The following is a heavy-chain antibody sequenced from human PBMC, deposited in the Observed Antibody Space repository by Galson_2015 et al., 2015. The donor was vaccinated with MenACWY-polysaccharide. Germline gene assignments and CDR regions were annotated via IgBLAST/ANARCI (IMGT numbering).Heavy chain of an antibody. Sequence: SLRLSCAASGFTFSSYWMNWVRQAPGKGLVWVSRINSDGSTSYADSVKGRFTMSRDNAKNTEYLQMNSLRAEDTAVYYCVREGENAVAGTLDIWGQGTMVTVSS. CDR1: GFTFSSYW. CDR2: INSDGST. V-gene: IGHV3-74*01. J-gene: IGHJ3*02. CDR3: VREGENAVAGTLDI. D-gene: IGHD6-19*01.